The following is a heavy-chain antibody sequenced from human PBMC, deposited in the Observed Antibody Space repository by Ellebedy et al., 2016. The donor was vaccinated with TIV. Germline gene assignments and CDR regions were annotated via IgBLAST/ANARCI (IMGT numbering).Heavy chain of an antibody. CDR3: ARARTAYNGEWYFDY. CDR1: GFTFGRAW. J-gene: IGHJ4*02. D-gene: IGHD3-10*01. V-gene: IGHV3-15*07. Sequence: PGGSLRLSCAASGFTFGRAWMNWVRQTPGKGLEWVGFIRSKTYGGTTEYAASVKGRFTISRDDSKNSVYLQMNSLKTEDTAVYYCARARTAYNGEWYFDYWGQGTLVTVSS. CDR2: IRSKTYGGTT.